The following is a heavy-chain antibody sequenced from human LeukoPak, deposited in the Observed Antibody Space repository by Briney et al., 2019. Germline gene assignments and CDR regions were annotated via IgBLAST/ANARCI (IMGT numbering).Heavy chain of an antibody. D-gene: IGHD3-22*01. CDR2: ISGSGGST. CDR3: AKDLTSQPYYYDSSGADY. J-gene: IGHJ4*02. V-gene: IGHV3-23*01. CDR1: GFTFSSYG. Sequence: PGGSLRLSCAASGFTFSSYGMSWVRQAPGKGLEWVSAISGSGGSTYYADSVKGRFTISRDNSKNTLYLQMNSLRAEDTAVYYCAKDLTSQPYYYDSSGADYWGQGTLVTVSS.